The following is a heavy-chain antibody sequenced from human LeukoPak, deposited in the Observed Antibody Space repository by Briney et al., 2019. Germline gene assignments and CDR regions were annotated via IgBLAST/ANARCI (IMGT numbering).Heavy chain of an antibody. D-gene: IGHD5-18*01. CDR3: AKHQLDTAFDY. CDR2: ISDSGAST. Sequence: PGRSLRLSCAASGFTFSSYAMSWVRQAPGKGLEWVSVISDSGASTYYADSVKGRSTISRDNSKNTLYLQMNSLRAEDTALYYCAKHQLDTAFDYWGQGALVTVSS. CDR1: GFTFSSYA. J-gene: IGHJ4*02. V-gene: IGHV3-23*01.